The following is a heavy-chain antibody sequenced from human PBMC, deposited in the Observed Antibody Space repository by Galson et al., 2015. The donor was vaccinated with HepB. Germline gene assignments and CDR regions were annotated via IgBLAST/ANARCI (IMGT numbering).Heavy chain of an antibody. CDR1: GYNFSTYS. V-gene: IGHV1-18*01. CDR2: ISGYNHKT. J-gene: IGHJ5*02. D-gene: IGHD2-15*01. CDR3: ARGALVVAVGATQNNWFGP. Sequence: SVKVSCKDSGYNFSTYSITWVRQAPGQGLEWMGWISGYNHKTNYAQKRQGRVTMTTDKSTSTAFMELRSLRSDDTAVYYCARGALVVAVGATQNNWFGPWGQGTLVTVSS.